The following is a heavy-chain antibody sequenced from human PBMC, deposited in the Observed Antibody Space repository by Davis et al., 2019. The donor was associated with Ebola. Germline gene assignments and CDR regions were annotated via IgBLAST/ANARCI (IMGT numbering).Heavy chain of an antibody. V-gene: IGHV1-69*13. CDR2: ITPLFATT. CDR3: ARGPDRDTLLGVVDFRFDY. CDR1: GSTFRNHA. Sequence: SVKVSCKTSGSTFRNHAFTWVRQAPGRGPEWMGEITPLFATTQSAQKFRDRVTITADESTTTVYMELYSRTSDDTAVYYCARGPDRDTLLGVVDFRFDYWGQGTLVTVSS. D-gene: IGHD2-15*01. J-gene: IGHJ4*02.